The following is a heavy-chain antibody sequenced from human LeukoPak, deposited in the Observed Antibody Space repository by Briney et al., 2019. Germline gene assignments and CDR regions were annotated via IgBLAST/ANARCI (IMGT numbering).Heavy chain of an antibody. Sequence: ASETLSLTCAVYGGSFSGYYWSWIRQPPGKGLEWIGEINHSGSTNYNPSLKSRVTISVDTSKNQFSLKLSSVTAADTAVYYCARGSGWHDAFDIWAKGQWSPSLQ. J-gene: IGHJ3*02. CDR3: ARGSGWHDAFDI. CDR1: GGSFSGYY. V-gene: IGHV4-34*01. D-gene: IGHD6-19*01. CDR2: INHSGST.